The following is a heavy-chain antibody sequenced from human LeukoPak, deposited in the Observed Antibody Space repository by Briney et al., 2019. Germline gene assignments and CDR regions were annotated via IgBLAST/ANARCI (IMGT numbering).Heavy chain of an antibody. CDR2: IKSKTDGGTT. J-gene: IGHJ3*02. V-gene: IGHV3-15*01. CDR3: TTDLRYQLLYDAFDI. Sequence: GGSLRLSCAASGFTFSSYAMSWVRQAPGKGLEWVGRIKSKTDGGTTDYAAPVKGRFTISRDDSKNTLYLQMNSLKTEDTAVYYCTTDLRYQLLYDAFDIWGQGTMVTVSS. D-gene: IGHD2-2*02. CDR1: GFTFSSYA.